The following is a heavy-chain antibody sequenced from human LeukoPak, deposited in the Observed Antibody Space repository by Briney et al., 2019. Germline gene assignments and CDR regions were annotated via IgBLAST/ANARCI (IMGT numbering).Heavy chain of an antibody. V-gene: IGHV1-69*04. CDR3: AREEAARAYNWFDP. J-gene: IGHJ5*02. Sequence: SVKVSCKASGGTFSSYTISWVRQAPGQGLEWMGRIIPILGIANYAQKFQGRVTITADKSTSTAYMELSSLRSEDTAVYYCAREEAARAYNWFDPWGQGTLDTVSS. D-gene: IGHD6-6*01. CDR2: IIPILGIA. CDR1: GGTFSSYT.